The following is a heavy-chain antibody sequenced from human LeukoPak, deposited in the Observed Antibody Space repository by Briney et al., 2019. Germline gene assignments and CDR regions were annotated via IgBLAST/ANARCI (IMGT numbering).Heavy chain of an antibody. V-gene: IGHV3-53*01. J-gene: IGHJ5*02. CDR2: IDTGGNI. CDR1: GLTVSSSY. CDR3: ARDHCPDGVCA. D-gene: IGHD2-8*01. Sequence: GGSLRLSCAASGLTVSSSYMSWVRQTPGNGLEWVSVIDTGGNIHYADSVKGRFTISRDNSKNTLYLQMNSLRVEDTAIYYCARDHCPDGVCAWGQGTLVTVSS.